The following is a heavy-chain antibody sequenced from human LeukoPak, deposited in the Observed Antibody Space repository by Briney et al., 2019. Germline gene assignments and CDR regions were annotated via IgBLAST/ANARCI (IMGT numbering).Heavy chain of an antibody. CDR1: GGTFSSYA. J-gene: IGHJ3*02. V-gene: IGHV1-69*13. D-gene: IGHD2-2*02. CDR2: IIPIFGTA. Sequence: SVKVSCKASGGTFSSYAISWMRQAPGQGLEWMGGIIPIFGTANYAQKFQGRVTITADESTSTAYMELSSLRSEDTAVYYCARATQYCSSTSCYRPVGAFDIWGQGTMVTVSS. CDR3: ARATQYCSSTSCYRPVGAFDI.